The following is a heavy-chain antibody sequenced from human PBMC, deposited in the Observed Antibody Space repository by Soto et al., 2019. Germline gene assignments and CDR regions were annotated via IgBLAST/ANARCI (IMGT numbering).Heavy chain of an antibody. CDR1: GFTFNSYG. CDR3: AKSSSRSLFYCLDV. J-gene: IGHJ6*02. D-gene: IGHD2-2*01. CDR2: VSAGGGDT. Sequence: LRLSCAASGFTFNSYGMNWVRQAPGKGLEWVAGVSAGGGDTSYADSVKGRFTISRDNSKDTLYLQMNSLRAEDTAVYDCAKSSSRSLFYCLDVWGQRTTFTAS. V-gene: IGHV3-23*01.